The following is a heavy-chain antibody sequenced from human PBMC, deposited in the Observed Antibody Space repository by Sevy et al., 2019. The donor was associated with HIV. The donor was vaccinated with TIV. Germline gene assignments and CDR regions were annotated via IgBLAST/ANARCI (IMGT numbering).Heavy chain of an antibody. D-gene: IGHD3-3*01. V-gene: IGHV3-15*01. CDR3: VKHLQRKSGYYTDGFEI. Sequence: GGSLRLSCAASGFIFTNAWMSWVRQAPGKGLEWIGQIRRITDGASTDYATPVRGTFAISRDDSKNTLFLQMNSLKIEDTAVYYCVKHLQRKSGYYTDGFEIWGQGAVVTVSS. J-gene: IGHJ3*02. CDR2: IRRITDGAST. CDR1: GFIFTNAW.